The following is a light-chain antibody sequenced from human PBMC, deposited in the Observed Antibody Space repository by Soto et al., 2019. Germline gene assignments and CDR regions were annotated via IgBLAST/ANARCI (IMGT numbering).Light chain of an antibody. CDR2: EVS. J-gene: IGLJ3*02. V-gene: IGLV2-8*01. CDR1: SSDVGTYNY. CDR3: SSYAGSSNVV. Sequence: QSVLTQPPSASGSPGQSVTISCTGTSSDVGTYNYVSWYQQHPGKAPKLIIYEVSKRPSGVPDRFSGSRSGYTASLTVSGLQAEDEADYYCSSYAGSSNVVFGGGTKVTVL.